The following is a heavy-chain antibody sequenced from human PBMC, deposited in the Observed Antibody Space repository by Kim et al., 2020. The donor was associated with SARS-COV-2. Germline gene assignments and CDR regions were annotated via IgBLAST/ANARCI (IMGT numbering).Heavy chain of an antibody. V-gene: IGHV3-30*01. D-gene: IGHD5-12*01. Sequence: YYADSVKGRFTISRDNSKNTLYLKMNSLRAEDTAVYYCARGDGYNLFFDYWGQGTLVTVSS. CDR3: ARGDGYNLFFDY. J-gene: IGHJ4*02.